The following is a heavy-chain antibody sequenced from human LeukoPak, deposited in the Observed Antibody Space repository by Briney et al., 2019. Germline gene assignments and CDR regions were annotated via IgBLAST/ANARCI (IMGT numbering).Heavy chain of an antibody. CDR3: ARLETRGSAQAGGDY. CDR2: ISNDGSDK. CDR1: GFTFSNFA. Sequence: GGSLRLSCAASGFTFSNFAMHWVRQAPGKGLEWVAVISNDGSDKYYADSVKGRFTISRDSSKITLYLQINSLRTEDTAVYYCARLETRGSAQAGGDYWGQGTLVTVSS. J-gene: IGHJ4*02. V-gene: IGHV3-30-3*01. D-gene: IGHD2-15*01.